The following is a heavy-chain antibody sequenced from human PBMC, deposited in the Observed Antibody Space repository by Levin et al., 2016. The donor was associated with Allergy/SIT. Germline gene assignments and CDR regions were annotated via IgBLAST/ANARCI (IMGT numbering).Heavy chain of an antibody. J-gene: IGHJ6*02. V-gene: IGHV3-23*01. Sequence: LSLTCAASGFTFSTYAMSWVRQAPGKGLEWVSGISGSGDNTYYTDSMKGRFTISRDNSRNTLYLQMNSLRAEDTAVYFCAKRLPTYYFDNSGGNYYYYGMDVWGQGTTVTVSS. CDR3: AKRLPTYYFDNSGGNYYYYGMDV. CDR2: ISGSGDNT. CDR1: GFTFSTYA. D-gene: IGHD3-22*01.